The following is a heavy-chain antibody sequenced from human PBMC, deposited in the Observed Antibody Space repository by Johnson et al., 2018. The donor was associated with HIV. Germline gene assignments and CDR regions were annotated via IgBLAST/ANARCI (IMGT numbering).Heavy chain of an antibody. CDR1: GFTFGSYG. V-gene: IGHV3-33*03. J-gene: IGHJ3*02. CDR3: AKVLIVATGERAFDI. D-gene: IGHD5-12*01. CDR2: ILYDGSNK. Sequence: QVQLVESGGGVVQPGRSLRLSCAASGFTFGSYGMHWVRQAPGKGLEWVAVILYDGSNKNYSDSVKGRFTISRDNAKNTLYLQMNSLRAEDTAVYYCAKVLIVATGERAFDIWGQGTMVTVSS.